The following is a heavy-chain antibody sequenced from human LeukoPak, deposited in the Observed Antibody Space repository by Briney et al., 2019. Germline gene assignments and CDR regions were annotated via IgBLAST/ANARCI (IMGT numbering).Heavy chain of an antibody. D-gene: IGHD2-15*01. CDR2: IWYDGNNK. J-gene: IGHJ4*02. CDR1: GFSFSTYG. CDR3: ARAPPYCSGGACYFDY. Sequence: PGGSLRLSCAASGFSFSTYGMHWVRQAPGKGLEWVAVIWYDGNNKYYADSVKGRFTISRDNSKNTLFLQMNSLRAEDSAVYYGARAPPYCSGGACYFDYWGQGTLVTVSS. V-gene: IGHV3-33*01.